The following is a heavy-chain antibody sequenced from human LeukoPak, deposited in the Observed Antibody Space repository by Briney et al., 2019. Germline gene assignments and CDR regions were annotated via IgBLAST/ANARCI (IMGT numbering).Heavy chain of an antibody. Sequence: ASVKVSCKASGYSLTGYHMHWVRQAPGQGLEWMGRINPNSGDTNYAQKFQGRVTMTRDTSISTAYMELSRLRSDDTAVYYCARDYCSSTSCLFDYWGQGTLVRLL. D-gene: IGHD2-2*01. CDR3: ARDYCSSTSCLFDY. CDR1: GYSLTGYH. J-gene: IGHJ4*02. V-gene: IGHV1-2*06. CDR2: INPNSGDT.